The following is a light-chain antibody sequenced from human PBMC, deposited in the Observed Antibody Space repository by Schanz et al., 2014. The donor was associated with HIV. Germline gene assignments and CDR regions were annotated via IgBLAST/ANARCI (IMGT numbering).Light chain of an antibody. CDR1: SSNIGAGYD. Sequence: QSVLTQPPSVSGAPGQRVTISCTGSSSNIGAGYDVHWYQQLPGTAPKLIIYDVNNRPSGVSFRFSGSKSANTASLTISGLQSEDEGDYYCSSYAGSNILWLFGGGTKVTVL. CDR3: SSYAGSNILWL. J-gene: IGLJ3*02. CDR2: DVN. V-gene: IGLV1-40*01.